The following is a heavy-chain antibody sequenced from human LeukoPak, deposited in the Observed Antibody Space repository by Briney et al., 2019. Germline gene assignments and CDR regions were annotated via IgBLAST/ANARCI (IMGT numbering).Heavy chain of an antibody. CDR1: GFIFSSYG. V-gene: IGHV3-30*18. CDR3: AKDQIGSSGYYGVGYYYMDV. CDR2: ISYDGRNK. D-gene: IGHD3-22*01. Sequence: GGSLRLSCAASGFIFSSYGMHWVRQAPGKGLEWVAIISYDGRNKYDVDSVKGRFTISRDNSKNTLYLQMNSLRAEDTAVYYCAKDQIGSSGYYGVGYYYMDVWGKGTTVTVSS. J-gene: IGHJ6*03.